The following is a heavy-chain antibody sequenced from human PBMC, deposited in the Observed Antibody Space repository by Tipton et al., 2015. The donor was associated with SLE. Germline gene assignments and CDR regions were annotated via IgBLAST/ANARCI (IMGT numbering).Heavy chain of an antibody. CDR1: GGSLTNYY. J-gene: IGHJ5*02. CDR3: ARGGAGSKWLDP. D-gene: IGHD4/OR15-4a*01. CDR2: VHSSGRT. Sequence: TLSLTCTVSGGSLTNYYWSWIRQSAGEGLEWIGRVHSSGRTHYSPSLSSRVTVSVDTSKNQFSLKLTSVIVADTAVYYCARGGAGSKWLDPWGQGTLVTVSS. V-gene: IGHV4-4*07.